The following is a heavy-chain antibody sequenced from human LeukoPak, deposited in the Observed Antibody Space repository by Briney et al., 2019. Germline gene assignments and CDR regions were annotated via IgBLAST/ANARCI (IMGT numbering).Heavy chain of an antibody. V-gene: IGHV4-39*07. CDR1: GGSISSSSYY. CDR3: ARDLDGDYPTLDY. D-gene: IGHD4-17*01. Sequence: SETLSLTCTVSGGSISSSSYYWGWIRQPPGKGLEWIGSIYYSGSTYYNPSLKSRVTISVDTSKNQFSLKLSSVTAADTAVYYCARDLDGDYPTLDYWGQGTLVTVSS. J-gene: IGHJ4*02. CDR2: IYYSGST.